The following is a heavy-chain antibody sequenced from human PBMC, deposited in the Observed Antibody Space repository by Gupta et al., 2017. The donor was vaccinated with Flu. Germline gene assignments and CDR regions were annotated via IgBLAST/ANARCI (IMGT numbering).Heavy chain of an antibody. CDR2: IHHSGAT. CDR1: GGSISSTNW. CDR3: ARDRTVGVSAFYFDF. Sequence: QVQLQESGPGLVKPSGTLSLTCAVSGGSISSTNWWSWVRQSPGKGLEWIGEIHHSGATNYDPSLKSRVTISVDKSKNQFSLKLSSVTAADTAMYYCARDRTVGVSAFYFDFWGQGTLVTVSS. D-gene: IGHD2-8*01. V-gene: IGHV4-4*02. J-gene: IGHJ4*02.